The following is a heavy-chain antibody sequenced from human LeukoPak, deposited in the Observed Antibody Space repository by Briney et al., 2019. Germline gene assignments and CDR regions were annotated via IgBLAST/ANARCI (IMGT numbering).Heavy chain of an antibody. J-gene: IGHJ4*02. CDR3: ARGRPHGNDY. Sequence: GGSLRLSCAASGFTFSSYCMNWVRQAPGKGLVWVSRIASDGSSRTYADSVKGRFSISRDNAKNTLYLQMNSLRVEDTAVYYCARGRPHGNDYWGQGTLVTVSS. CDR1: GFTFSSYC. CDR2: IASDGSSR. D-gene: IGHD4-23*01. V-gene: IGHV3-74*01.